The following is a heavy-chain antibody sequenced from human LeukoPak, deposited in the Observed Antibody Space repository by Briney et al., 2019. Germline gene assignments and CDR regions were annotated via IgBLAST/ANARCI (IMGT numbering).Heavy chain of an antibody. D-gene: IGHD3-9*01. V-gene: IGHV3-33*01. CDR3: ARDFYDILTGYGVPIDY. CDR2: IWYDGSNT. J-gene: IGHJ4*02. Sequence: GGSLRLSCAASGFTFSSYGMHWVRQAPGKGLEWVAAIWYDGSNTYYANSVKGRFTISRDKSKNTRYLQMNSLRAEDTAVYYCARDFYDILTGYGVPIDYWGQGTLVTVSS. CDR1: GFTFSSYG.